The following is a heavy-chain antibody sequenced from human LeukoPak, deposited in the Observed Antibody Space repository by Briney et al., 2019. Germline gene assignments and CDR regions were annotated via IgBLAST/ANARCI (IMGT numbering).Heavy chain of an antibody. J-gene: IGHJ4*02. V-gene: IGHV1-69*04. D-gene: IGHD5-18*01. CDR2: IIPILGIA. CDR3: ARVSGGYSYGSGDY. CDR1: GGTFSSYA. Sequence: ASVKVSCKASGGTFSSYAISWVRQAPGQGLEWMGRIIPILGIANYAQKFQGRVTITADKSTSTAYMELSSLRSEDTAVYYCARVSGGYSYGSGDYWGQGTLVTVSS.